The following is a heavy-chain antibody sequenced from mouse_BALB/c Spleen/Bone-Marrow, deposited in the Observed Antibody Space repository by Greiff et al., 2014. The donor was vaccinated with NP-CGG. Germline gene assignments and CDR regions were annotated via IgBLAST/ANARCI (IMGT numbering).Heavy chain of an antibody. Sequence: VQLQQPGPELVKPGASVKISCKTSGYTFTEYTMHWVKQSHGKSLEWIGGINSNNGGNSYNQKFKGKVTLTVDKSSSTAYMELRSLTFEDSAVYYCARSKGIRGAMDYWGQGTSVTVSS. CDR1: GYTFTEYT. CDR3: ARSKGIRGAMDY. V-gene: IGHV1-18*01. J-gene: IGHJ4*01. CDR2: INSNNGGN.